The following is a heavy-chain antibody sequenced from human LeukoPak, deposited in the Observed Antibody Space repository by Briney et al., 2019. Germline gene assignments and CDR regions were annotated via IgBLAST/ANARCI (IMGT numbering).Heavy chain of an antibody. CDR3: ASGYSGYEALWCFQH. D-gene: IGHD5-12*01. J-gene: IGHJ1*01. CDR2: IYYSGST. Sequence: SETLSLTCTVSGGSISSYYWSWIRQPPGKGLEWIGYIYYSGSTNYNPSLKSRVTISVDTSKNQFSLKLSSVTAADTAVYYCASGYSGYEALWCFQHWGQGTLVTVSS. V-gene: IGHV4-59*08. CDR1: GGSISSYY.